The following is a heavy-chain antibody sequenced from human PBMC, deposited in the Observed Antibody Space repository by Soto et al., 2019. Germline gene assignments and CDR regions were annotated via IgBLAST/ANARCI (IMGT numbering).Heavy chain of an antibody. D-gene: IGHD2-2*01. Sequence: ASVKVSCKASGGTFSSYAISWVRQAPGQGLEWMGGIIPIFGTANYAQKFQGRVTITADESTSTAYMELSSLRSEDTAVYYCASKDIVVVPAAFDYYYYGMDVWGQGTTVTVSS. V-gene: IGHV1-69*13. CDR2: IIPIFGTA. J-gene: IGHJ6*02. CDR1: GGTFSSYA. CDR3: ASKDIVVVPAAFDYYYYGMDV.